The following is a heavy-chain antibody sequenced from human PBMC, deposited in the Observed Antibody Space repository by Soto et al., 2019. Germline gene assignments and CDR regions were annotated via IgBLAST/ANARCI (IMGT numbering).Heavy chain of an antibody. CDR1: GFTFSSYE. D-gene: IGHD2-15*01. V-gene: IGHV3-48*03. CDR2: ISSSGSTI. Sequence: GGSLRLSCAASGFTFSSYEMNWVRQAPGKGLEWVSYISSSGSTIYYADSVKGRFTISRDNAKNSLYLQMNSLRAEDTAVYYCARGSQGGLLQDLWGQGTLVTV. CDR3: ARGSQGGLLQDL. J-gene: IGHJ4*02.